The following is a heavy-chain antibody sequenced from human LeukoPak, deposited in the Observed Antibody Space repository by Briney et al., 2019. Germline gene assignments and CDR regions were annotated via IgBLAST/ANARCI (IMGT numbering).Heavy chain of an antibody. V-gene: IGHV3-23*01. J-gene: IGHJ4*02. CDR1: GFTFGEYA. CDR2: ISGSGDST. Sequence: GGSLRLSCTASGFTFGEYAMSWVRQAPGKGLEWVSAISGSGDSTFYTDSVKGRFTISRDNSKNTLYLQMKSLRAEDTAVYYCAKDSVVVAGLVNYFDSWGQGTLVTVSS. D-gene: IGHD6-19*01. CDR3: AKDSVVVAGLVNYFDS.